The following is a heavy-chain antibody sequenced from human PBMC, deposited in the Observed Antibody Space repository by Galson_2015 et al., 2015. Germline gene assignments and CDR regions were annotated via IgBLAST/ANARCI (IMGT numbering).Heavy chain of an antibody. CDR1: GFTFSSHW. V-gene: IGHV3-74*01. CDR3: AERGVGGIRWSLDY. J-gene: IGHJ4*02. CDR2: INGDGSGT. Sequence: SLRLSCAASGFTFSSHWIKWVRQAPGKGLEWVTNINGDGSGTDYADSVKGRFTISKDNAKNTLYLQMNRLRDEDTAMYYCAERGVGGIRWSLDYWGQGTLVTVSS. D-gene: IGHD6-13*01.